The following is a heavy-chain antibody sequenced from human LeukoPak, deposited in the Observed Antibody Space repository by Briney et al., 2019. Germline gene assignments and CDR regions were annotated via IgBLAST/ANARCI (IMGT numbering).Heavy chain of an antibody. V-gene: IGHV1-18*01. Sequence: ASVKVSCKASGYTFTSYGISCVRQAPGQGLEWMGWISAYNGNTNYAQKLQGRVTMTTDTSTSTAYMELRSLRSDDTAVYYCARDQDSSSWTPTYDYWGQGTLVTVSS. J-gene: IGHJ4*02. CDR2: ISAYNGNT. CDR1: GYTFTSYG. CDR3: ARDQDSSSWTPTYDY. D-gene: IGHD6-13*01.